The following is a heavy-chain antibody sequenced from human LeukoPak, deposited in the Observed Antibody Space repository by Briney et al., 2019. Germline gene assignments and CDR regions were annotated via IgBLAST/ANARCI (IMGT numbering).Heavy chain of an antibody. D-gene: IGHD3-10*01. CDR2: IYYTGRTNYT. J-gene: IGHJ5*02. CDR1: GGSISSKNW. CDR3: ARDSGAAINWLDP. Sequence: SETLSLTCAVSGGSISSKNWWSWVRQIPGKGLEWIGEIYYTGRTNYTNYNPSLKSRVLISVDNSKNQFSLKLTSVTAADTAVYYCARDSGAAINWLDPWGQGILVTVSS. V-gene: IGHV4-4*02.